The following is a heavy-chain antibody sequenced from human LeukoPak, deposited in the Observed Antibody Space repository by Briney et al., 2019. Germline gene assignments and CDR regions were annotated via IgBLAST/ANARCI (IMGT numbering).Heavy chain of an antibody. CDR3: ARGNTRGSRDGYNSDY. CDR2: IYSGGST. Sequence: GGSLRLSCAASGFTVSSSYMSWVRQAPGKGLEWVSVIYSGGSTYYADSVKGRFTISRDNSKNTLYLQMNSLRAEDTAVYYCARGNTRGSRDGYNSDYWGQGTLVTVSS. D-gene: IGHD5-24*01. CDR1: GFTVSSSY. V-gene: IGHV3-53*01. J-gene: IGHJ4*02.